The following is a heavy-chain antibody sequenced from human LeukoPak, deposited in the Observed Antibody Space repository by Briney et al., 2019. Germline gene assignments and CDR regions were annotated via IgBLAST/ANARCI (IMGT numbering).Heavy chain of an antibody. Sequence: SETLSLTCTVSGGSISSSNYYCAWIRQPPGKGLEWIGSIFYSGNTYYNPSLKSRVTISVDTSKNQFSLKLSSVTAADTAVYYCARQPCSGGSCYSNYFDYWGQGTLVTVSS. D-gene: IGHD2-15*01. CDR2: IFYSGNT. CDR3: ARQPCSGGSCYSNYFDY. J-gene: IGHJ4*02. CDR1: GGSISSSNYY. V-gene: IGHV4-39*01.